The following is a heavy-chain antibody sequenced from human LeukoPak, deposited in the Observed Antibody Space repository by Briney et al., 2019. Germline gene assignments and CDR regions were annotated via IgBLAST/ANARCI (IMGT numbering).Heavy chain of an antibody. CDR3: ASRYSSGYYGGVSFGFDY. J-gene: IGHJ4*02. Sequence: SETLSLTCTVSGGSISSSSYYWGWIRQPPGKGLEWIGSIYYSGSTYYNPSLKSRVTISVDTSKNQFSLKLSSVTAADTAVYYCASRYSSGYYGGVSFGFDYWGQGTLVTVSS. CDR2: IYYSGST. D-gene: IGHD3-22*01. CDR1: GGSISSSSYY. V-gene: IGHV4-39*01.